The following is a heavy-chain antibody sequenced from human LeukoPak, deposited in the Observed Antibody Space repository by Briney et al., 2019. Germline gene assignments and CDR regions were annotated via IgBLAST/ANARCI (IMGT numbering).Heavy chain of an antibody. CDR1: GYTLIEVS. V-gene: IGHV1-24*01. CDR2: FDPEDGET. Sequence: ASVTVSCKISGYTLIEVSMHWVRQAPGKGLEWMGGFDPEDGETIYAQKFQGRVTMTEDASTDTAYMELSSLRSEDTAVYYCATETVGVFDMGGQGTMVTVSS. J-gene: IGHJ3*02. CDR3: ATETVGVFDM. D-gene: IGHD3-10*01.